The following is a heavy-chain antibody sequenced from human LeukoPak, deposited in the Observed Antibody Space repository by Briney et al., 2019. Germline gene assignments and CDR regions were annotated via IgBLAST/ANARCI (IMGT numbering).Heavy chain of an antibody. V-gene: IGHV3-74*01. CDR3: ARLILDHQQTFDY. Sequence: GGSLRLSCAVSGLSFSRNWMHWVRQAPGKGLVWVSCISGDGSSTNYADSVKGRFTISRDNVKNTLYLQMNSLRAEDTAVYYCARLILDHQQTFDYWGQGTLVTVSS. CDR1: GLSFSRNW. J-gene: IGHJ4*02. D-gene: IGHD2-21*01. CDR2: ISGDGSST.